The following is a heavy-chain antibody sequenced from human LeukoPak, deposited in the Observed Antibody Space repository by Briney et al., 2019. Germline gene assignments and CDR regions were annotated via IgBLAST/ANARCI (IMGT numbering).Heavy chain of an antibody. J-gene: IGHJ4*02. D-gene: IGHD1-26*01. CDR1: GFSISSHY. Sequence: PSETLSLTCAVSGFSISSHYYWGWIRQPPGKGLEGVAFIRYAGSNKYYADSVKGRFTISRDNSKNTLYLQMNSLRAEDTAVYYCAKDFRGVMGATFDYWGQGTLVTVSS. CDR3: AKDFRGVMGATFDY. V-gene: IGHV3-30*02. CDR2: IRYAGSNK.